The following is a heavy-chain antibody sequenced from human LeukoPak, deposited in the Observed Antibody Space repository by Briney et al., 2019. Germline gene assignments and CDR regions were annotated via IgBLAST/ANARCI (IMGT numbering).Heavy chain of an antibody. D-gene: IGHD6-19*01. CDR2: IGRRDNTI. V-gene: IGHV3-48*03. Sequence: GGSLRLSCAASGFTFSSYEMNWVRQAPGKGLEWVSYIGRRDNTIYYADSVKGRFTISRDNSKHTLYLQMNSLRAEDTAVYYCARGSDGWFAFDYWGQGILVTVSS. CDR3: ARGSDGWFAFDY. J-gene: IGHJ4*02. CDR1: GFTFSSYE.